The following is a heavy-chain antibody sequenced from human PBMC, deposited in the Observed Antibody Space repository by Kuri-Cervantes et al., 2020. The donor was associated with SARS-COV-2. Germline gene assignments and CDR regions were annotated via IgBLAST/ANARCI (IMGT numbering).Heavy chain of an antibody. D-gene: IGHD3-16*01. Sequence: GGSLRLSCKGSGYSFTSYWIGWVRQMPGKGLEWMGIIYPGDSDTRYSPSFQGQVAISADRSISTAYLQWSSLMASDTAMYYCARSTWGSYFDFWGQGTLVTVSS. CDR3: ARSTWGSYFDF. CDR1: GYSFTSYW. J-gene: IGHJ4*02. V-gene: IGHV5-51*01. CDR2: IYPGDSDT.